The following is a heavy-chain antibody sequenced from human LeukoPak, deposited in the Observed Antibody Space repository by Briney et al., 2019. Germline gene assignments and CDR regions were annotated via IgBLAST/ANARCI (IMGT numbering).Heavy chain of an antibody. D-gene: IGHD5-18*01. CDR3: AKDPGPPIQPDAFDI. V-gene: IGHV3-30*02. CDR1: GFTFSSYG. J-gene: IGHJ3*02. Sequence: GGSLRLSCAASGFTFSSYGMHWVRQAPGKGLEWVAFIRYDGSNKYYADSVKGRFTISRDNSKNTLYLQMNSLRAEDTAVYYCAKDPGPPIQPDAFDIWGQGTMVTLFS. CDR2: IRYDGSNK.